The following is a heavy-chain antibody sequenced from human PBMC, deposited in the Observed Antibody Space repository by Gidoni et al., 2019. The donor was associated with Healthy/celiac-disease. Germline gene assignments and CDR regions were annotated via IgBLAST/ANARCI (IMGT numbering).Heavy chain of an antibody. V-gene: IGHV1-2*06. CDR1: GYTFTGYY. J-gene: IGHJ4*02. CDR2: INPNSGGT. Sequence: QVQLVQSGAAVKKPGASVKVSCKASGYTFTGYYMHWARQAPGQGLEWMGRINPNSGGTNYAQKFQGRVTMTRDTSISTAYMELSRLRSDDTAVYYCARSPPDYDYGDASDYYFDYWGQGTLVTVSS. CDR3: ARSPPDYDYGDASDYYFDY. D-gene: IGHD4-17*01.